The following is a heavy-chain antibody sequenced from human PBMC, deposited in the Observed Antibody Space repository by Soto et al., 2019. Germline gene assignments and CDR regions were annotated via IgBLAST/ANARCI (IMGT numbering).Heavy chain of an antibody. CDR1: GGTFNTFA. CDR3: ARAAKRYFDS. Sequence: QVQLVQSGAEVKKPGSSVNVSCKASGGTFNTFAISWVRQAPGQGLAYLGVIVPILGTAFYAKRFQGRVTITADKSTNTAYLELTSLSSEDTAVYYCARAAKRYFDSWGQGTQVTASS. CDR2: IVPILGTA. V-gene: IGHV1-69*06. J-gene: IGHJ4*02.